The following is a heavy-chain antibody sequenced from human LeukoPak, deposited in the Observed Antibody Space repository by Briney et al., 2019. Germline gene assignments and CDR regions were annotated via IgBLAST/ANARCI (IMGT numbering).Heavy chain of an antibody. CDR2: IWYDGSNK. CDR3: AREGGTYYFDY. CDR1: GFTFTSYG. D-gene: IGHD1-1*01. V-gene: IGHV3-33*01. Sequence: GGSLRLSWAAYGFTFTSYGMHWVRQAPGKGLEWVAVIWYDGSNKYYADSVKGRFTISRDNSKNTLYLQMNSLRAEDTAVYYCAREGGTYYFDYWGQGTLVTVSS. J-gene: IGHJ4*02.